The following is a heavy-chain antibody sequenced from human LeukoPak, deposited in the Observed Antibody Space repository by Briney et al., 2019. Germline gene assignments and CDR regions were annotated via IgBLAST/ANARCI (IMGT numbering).Heavy chain of an antibody. CDR2: IYPGDADT. Sequence: RHGAFLQISCEGSGSIFTSYWIGWVRQLPGKGLEWMGIIYPGDADTRYSPSFQGQVTISANKSISTAYLQWSSLKAPDTAMYYCARFHSSTWYADYWGQGTLVTVSS. CDR3: ARFHSSTWYADY. V-gene: IGHV5-51*01. J-gene: IGHJ4*02. CDR1: GSIFTSYW. D-gene: IGHD6-13*01.